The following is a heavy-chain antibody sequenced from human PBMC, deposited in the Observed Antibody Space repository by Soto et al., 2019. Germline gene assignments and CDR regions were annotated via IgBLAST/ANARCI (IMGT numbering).Heavy chain of an antibody. D-gene: IGHD3-16*01. V-gene: IGHV3-33*01. J-gene: IGHJ4*02. Sequence: QVQLVESGGGVVQPGGSLRLSCAASGFTFGRHGMHWVRQAPGKGLEWVAVIGSDGRRASYADSVKGRFTISRDNGQKPLYLQKNSPRARENAVYYCAGDYEFGGHGLDYWGQGTLVTVSS. CDR3: AGDYEFGGHGLDY. CDR2: IGSDGRRA. CDR1: GFTFGRHG.